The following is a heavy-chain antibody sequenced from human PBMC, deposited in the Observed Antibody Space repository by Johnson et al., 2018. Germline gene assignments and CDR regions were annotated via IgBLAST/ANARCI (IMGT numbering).Heavy chain of an antibody. CDR2: IWSDARDQ. V-gene: IGHV3-33*01. J-gene: IGHJ4*02. CDR3: ARTFKDGHSV. D-gene: IGHD5-24*01. CDR1: GFTFSSYG. Sequence: QVQLQESGGGVVQARRSLRLPCAASGFTFSSYGMHWVRQAPGKGLEWVAFIWSDARDQKYAESVKGRFTISRDNSQNTLYLQMNSLRAEGTAVYYCARTFKDGHSVWGQGTLVTVSP.